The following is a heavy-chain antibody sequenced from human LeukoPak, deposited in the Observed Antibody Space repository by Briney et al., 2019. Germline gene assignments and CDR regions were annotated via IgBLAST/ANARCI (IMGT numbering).Heavy chain of an antibody. CDR3: ARAVANPYYYYMDV. Sequence: PGGSLRLSCAASGFTFDDYGMSWVRQAPGKGLEWVSGINWNGGSTGYADSVKGRFTISRDNAKNSLYLQMNSPRAEDTALYYCARAVANPYYYYMDVWGKGTTVTVSS. CDR1: GFTFDDYG. CDR2: INWNGGST. D-gene: IGHD6-19*01. V-gene: IGHV3-20*04. J-gene: IGHJ6*03.